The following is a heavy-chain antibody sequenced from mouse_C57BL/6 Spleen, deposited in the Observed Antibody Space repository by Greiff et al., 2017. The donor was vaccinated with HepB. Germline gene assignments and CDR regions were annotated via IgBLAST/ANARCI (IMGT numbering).Heavy chain of an antibody. J-gene: IGHJ4*01. V-gene: IGHV1-59*01. CDR2: IDPSDSYT. CDR3: ARKVKLSYYAMDY. Sequence: QVQLQQPGAELVRPGTSVKLSCKASGYTFTSYWMHWVKQRPGQGLEWIGVIDPSDSYTNYNQKSKGKATLTVDTSSSTAYMQLSSLTSEDSAVYYCARKVKLSYYAMDYWGQGTSVTVSS. D-gene: IGHD2-13*01. CDR1: GYTFTSYW.